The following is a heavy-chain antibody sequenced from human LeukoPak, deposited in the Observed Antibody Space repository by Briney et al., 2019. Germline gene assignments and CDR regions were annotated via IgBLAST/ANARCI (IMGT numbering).Heavy chain of an antibody. V-gene: IGHV1-2*02. CDR3: ARDWALMVRGIDY. D-gene: IGHD3-10*01. CDR2: LNPNSGGT. CDR1: GYTITSYD. Sequence: VASVKVSCKASGYTITSYDINWVRQATGQGLEWMGRLNPNSGGTNYAQKFQGRVTMTRDTSISTAYMELSRLRSDDTAVYYCARDWALMVRGIDYWGQGTLVTVSS. J-gene: IGHJ4*02.